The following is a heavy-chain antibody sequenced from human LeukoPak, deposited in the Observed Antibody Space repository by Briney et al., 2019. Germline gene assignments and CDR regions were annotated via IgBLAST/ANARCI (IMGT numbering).Heavy chain of an antibody. CDR2: IYYSGST. V-gene: IGHV4-59*08. CDR1: GGSISSYY. CDR3: ASNSGSYYPYYYYYYMDV. Sequence: SETLSLTCTVSGGSISSYYWSWIRQPPGKGLEWIGYIYYSGSTNYNPSLKSRVTISVDTSKNQFSLKLSSVTAADTAVNYCASNSGSYYPYYYYYYMDVWGKGTTVTVSS. D-gene: IGHD1-26*01. J-gene: IGHJ6*03.